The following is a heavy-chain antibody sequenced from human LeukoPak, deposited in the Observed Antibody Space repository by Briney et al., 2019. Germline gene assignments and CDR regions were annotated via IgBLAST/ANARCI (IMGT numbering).Heavy chain of an antibody. D-gene: IGHD3-22*01. Sequence: GGSLRLSCTASGFTFGDYAMSWVRQAPGKGLEWVGFIRSKAYGGTTEYAASVKGRFTISRDDSKSVAYLQMNSLKTEDTAVYYCTRDRGYYFDYWGQGILVTVSS. CDR2: IRSKAYGGTT. J-gene: IGHJ4*02. CDR3: TRDRGYYFDY. CDR1: GFTFGDYA. V-gene: IGHV3-49*04.